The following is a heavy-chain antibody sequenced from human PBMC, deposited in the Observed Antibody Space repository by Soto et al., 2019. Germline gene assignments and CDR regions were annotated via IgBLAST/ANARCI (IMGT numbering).Heavy chain of an antibody. D-gene: IGHD1-7*01. V-gene: IGHV6-1*01. CDR1: GDSVSTNIAA. CDR2: TLYRSSKWYN. CDR3: ARDAAPTLNYPHGMDV. J-gene: IGHJ6*02. Sequence: QVQLQQSGPGLVKPSQTLSLTCAISGDSVSTNIAAWSWIRQSPSRGLEWLGRTLYRSSKWYNEYAVSVKSRMTINPDTSKNQFSLQLNSVTPEETAVYYCARDAAPTLNYPHGMDVWGQGTAVTVSS.